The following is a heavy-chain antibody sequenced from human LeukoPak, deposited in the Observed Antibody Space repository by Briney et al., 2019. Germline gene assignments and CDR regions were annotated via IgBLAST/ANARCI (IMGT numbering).Heavy chain of an antibody. CDR2: ISAYNGNT. Sequence: ASVKVSCKASGYTFTSYGISWVRRAPGQGLEWMGWISAYNGNTNYAQKLQGRVTMTTDTSTSTAYMELRSLRSDDTAVYYCARDRSIAAAGTASHWGQGTLVTVSS. V-gene: IGHV1-18*01. J-gene: IGHJ4*02. CDR1: GYTFTSYG. CDR3: ARDRSIAAAGTASH. D-gene: IGHD6-13*01.